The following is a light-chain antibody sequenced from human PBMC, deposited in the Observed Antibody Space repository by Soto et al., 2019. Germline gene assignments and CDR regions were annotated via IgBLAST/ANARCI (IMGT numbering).Light chain of an antibody. CDR1: ESIGNW. J-gene: IGKJ1*01. CDR3: QQYSSYYWT. V-gene: IGKV1-5*03. Sequence: DIQMTQSPSSLAASIGDRVTITCRASESIGNWLAWYQQKPGKAPKPLIYKASILESGVPSRFGGSGFGTEFTLTINSLQPEDSGTYYCQQYSSYYWTFGQGTKVEIK. CDR2: KAS.